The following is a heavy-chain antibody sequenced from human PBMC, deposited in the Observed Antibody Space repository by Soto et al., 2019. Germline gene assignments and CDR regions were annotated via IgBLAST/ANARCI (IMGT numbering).Heavy chain of an antibody. V-gene: IGHV3-9*01. CDR3: AKGSGGGLLLGLTDY. CDR1: GFAFDDYA. J-gene: IGHJ4*02. D-gene: IGHD3-16*01. CDR2: ISWNCGSI. Sequence: DVQRVESGGGLVQPGRSLRLSCAASGFAFDDYAMHWVRQAPGKGLALVSGISWNCGSIGYADSVKGRFTISRDNAKNSLYLQMKSLRAEDTALDYCAKGSGGGLLLGLTDYWGQGNLGTVSS.